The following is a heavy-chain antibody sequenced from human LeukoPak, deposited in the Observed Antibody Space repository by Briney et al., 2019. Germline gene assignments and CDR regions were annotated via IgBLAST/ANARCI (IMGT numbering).Heavy chain of an antibody. CDR2: INPNSGGT. CDR3: AITRFGSAYTFDY. V-gene: IGHV1-2*02. D-gene: IGHD1-26*01. J-gene: IGHJ4*02. CDR1: GYTFTGYY. Sequence: ASVKVSCKASGYTFTGYYMHWVRQAPGQGLEWMGWINPNSGGTNYAQKFQGRVTMTRDTSISTAYMELSRLRSDDTAVYYCAITRFGSAYTFDYWGQGTLVTVSS.